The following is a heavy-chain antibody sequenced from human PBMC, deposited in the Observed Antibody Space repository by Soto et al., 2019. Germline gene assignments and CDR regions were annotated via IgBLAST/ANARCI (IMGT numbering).Heavy chain of an antibody. Sequence: EVQLLESGGGLVQPGGSLRLSCVASGFTFSSYAMSWVRQAPGKGLEWVSAISGSGGSTYYADSVKGRFTISRDNSKNTLYLQMNSLRAEDTAVYYCAKERSSSWYDDYYYYMDVWGKGTTVTVSS. CDR1: GFTFSSYA. V-gene: IGHV3-23*01. D-gene: IGHD6-13*01. CDR2: ISGSGGST. J-gene: IGHJ6*03. CDR3: AKERSSSWYDDYYYYMDV.